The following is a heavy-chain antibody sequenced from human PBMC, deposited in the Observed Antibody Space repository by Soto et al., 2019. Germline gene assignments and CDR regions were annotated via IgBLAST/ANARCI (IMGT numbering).Heavy chain of an antibody. CDR2: IIPIFGTA. CDR3: ARWVRQQLVTGWFDP. CDR1: GGPFSSYA. D-gene: IGHD6-13*01. V-gene: IGHV1-69*13. Sequence: SVKVACKASGGPFSSYAISWLRQAPGQRLEWMGGIIPIFGTANYSQKFQGRVTITADESTSTAYVELSSLRSEQTAVYYRARWVRQQLVTGWFDPWGQGTLVTVSS. J-gene: IGHJ5*02.